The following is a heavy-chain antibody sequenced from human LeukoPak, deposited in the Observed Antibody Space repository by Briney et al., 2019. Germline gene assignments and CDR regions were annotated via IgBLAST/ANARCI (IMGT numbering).Heavy chain of an antibody. CDR3: ARLRNRYDTSGYYSFDY. CDR1: GDSISGYY. CDR2: IYYSGGT. V-gene: IGHV4-59*08. J-gene: IGHJ4*02. Sequence: SETLSLTCTVSGDSISGYYWSWIRQPPGKRLEWIGYIYYSGGTNYNPSLKSRVTISIDTSKNQFSLKLSSVTAADTAVYYCARLRNRYDTSGYYSFDYWGQGTLVTVSS. D-gene: IGHD3-22*01.